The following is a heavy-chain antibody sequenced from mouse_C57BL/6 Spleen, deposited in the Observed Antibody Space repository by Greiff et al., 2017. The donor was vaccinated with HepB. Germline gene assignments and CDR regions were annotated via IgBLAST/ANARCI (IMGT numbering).Heavy chain of an antibody. D-gene: IGHD1-1*01. CDR3: ARERDYGSGYAWFAY. CDR2: INPSTGGT. Sequence: VQLKESGPELVKPGASVKISCKASGYSFTGYYMNWVKQSPEKSLEWIGEINPSTGGTTYNQKFKAKATLTVDKSSSTAYMQLKSLTSEDSAVYYCARERDYGSGYAWFAYWGQGTLVTVSA. CDR1: GYSFTGYY. V-gene: IGHV1-42*01. J-gene: IGHJ3*01.